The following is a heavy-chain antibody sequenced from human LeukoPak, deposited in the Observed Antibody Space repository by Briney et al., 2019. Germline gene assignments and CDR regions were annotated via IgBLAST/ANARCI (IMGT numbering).Heavy chain of an antibody. J-gene: IGHJ4*02. CDR3: ATRGGKDYGSALPFDY. CDR1: GFTFSSYS. CDR2: ISSSSSYI. D-gene: IGHD3-10*01. V-gene: IGHV3-21*01. Sequence: PGGSLRLSCAASGFTFSSYSMNWVRQAPGKGLEWVSSISSSSSYIYYADSVKGRFTISRDNAKNSLYLQMNSLRAEDTAVYYCATRGGKDYGSALPFDYWGQGTLVTVSS.